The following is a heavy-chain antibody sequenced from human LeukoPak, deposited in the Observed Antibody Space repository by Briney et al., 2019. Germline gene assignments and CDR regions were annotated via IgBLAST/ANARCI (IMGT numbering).Heavy chain of an antibody. J-gene: IGHJ4*02. V-gene: IGHV1-2*02. CDR3: ARNSDWYLGLFDY. CDR2: INPKSGVT. D-gene: IGHD6-19*01. CDR1: GYTF. Sequence: GASVKVSCKASGYTFMHWVRQAPGQGFEWMGWINPKSGVTKYAQKFQGRVSMTRDTSTSTAYMELNRLRSDDTAVYYCARNSDWYLGLFDYWGQGTLVTVSS.